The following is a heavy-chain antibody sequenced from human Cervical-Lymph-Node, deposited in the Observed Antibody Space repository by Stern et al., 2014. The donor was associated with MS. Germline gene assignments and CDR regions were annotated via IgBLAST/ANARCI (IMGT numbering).Heavy chain of an antibody. D-gene: IGHD2-21*02. CDR2: YVPQVVEP. CDR3: ATHRGRVTYYYGLDV. V-gene: IGHV1-24*01. J-gene: IGHJ6*02. Sequence: QDQLVQSGAEVKKPGASVKVSCKVSGYTLTEMSMHWVRQAPGKGLEWMGGYVPQVVEPVYAQKIQGRVPMAEDRSTDTAYMELTSLRSDDTAVYYCATHRGRVTYYYGLDVWGQGTTVTVSS. CDR1: GYTLTEMS.